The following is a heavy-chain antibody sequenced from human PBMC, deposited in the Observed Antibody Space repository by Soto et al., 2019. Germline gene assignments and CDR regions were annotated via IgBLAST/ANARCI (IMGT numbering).Heavy chain of an antibody. CDR1: GFTFSSYP. Sequence: SLRLSCAASGFTFSSYPMHWVRQAPGKGLEWVAVISYDGSNKDYADSVKGRFTISRDNSKNTLYLELNRLRSDDTAMYYCARDRPFLRGGLAWGMDVWGQGTTVTVSS. CDR2: ISYDGSNK. J-gene: IGHJ6*02. V-gene: IGHV3-30-3*01. CDR3: ARDRPFLRGGLAWGMDV. D-gene: IGHD7-27*01.